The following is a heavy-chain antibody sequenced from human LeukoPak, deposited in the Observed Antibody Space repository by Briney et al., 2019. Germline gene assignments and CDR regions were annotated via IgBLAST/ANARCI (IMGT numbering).Heavy chain of an antibody. CDR1: GFTFSSYS. CDR3: AREEGCSGGSCYRVRYDY. V-gene: IGHV3-21*01. CDR2: ISSSSSYI. J-gene: IGHJ4*02. Sequence: GGSLRLSCAASGFTFSSYSMNWARQAPGKGLEWVSSISSSSSYIYYTDSVKGRFTISRDSAKNSLYLQMSSLRAEDTAVYYCAREEGCSGGSCYRVRYDYWGQGTLVTVSS. D-gene: IGHD2-15*01.